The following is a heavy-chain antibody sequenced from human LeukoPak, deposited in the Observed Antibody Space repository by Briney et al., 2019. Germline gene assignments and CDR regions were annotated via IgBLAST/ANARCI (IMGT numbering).Heavy chain of an antibody. Sequence: PGGSLRLSCAASGCTFSDYYMSWIRQAPGKGLEWVSYISSSGSTIYYADSVKGRFTISRDNAKNSLYLQMNSLRAEDTAVYYCARDLTTYLHFDYWGQGTLVTVSS. CDR3: ARDLTTYLHFDY. CDR1: GCTFSDYY. CDR2: ISSSGSTI. J-gene: IGHJ4*02. V-gene: IGHV3-11*01. D-gene: IGHD4/OR15-4a*01.